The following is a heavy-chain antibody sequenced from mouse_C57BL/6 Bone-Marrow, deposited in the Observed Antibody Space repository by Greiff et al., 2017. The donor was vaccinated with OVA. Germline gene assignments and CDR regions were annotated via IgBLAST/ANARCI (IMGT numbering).Heavy chain of an antibody. D-gene: IGHD1-1*01. Sequence: VQLQQPGAELVMPGASVKLSCKASGYTFTSYWMHWVKQRPGQGLEWIGEIDPSDSYTNYHQKFKGKSTLTVDKSSSTAYMQLSSLTSEDSAVYYCARTPLYYGSKYFDYWGQGTTLTVSS. CDR3: ARTPLYYGSKYFDY. CDR1: GYTFTSYW. CDR2: IDPSDSYT. V-gene: IGHV1-69*01. J-gene: IGHJ2*01.